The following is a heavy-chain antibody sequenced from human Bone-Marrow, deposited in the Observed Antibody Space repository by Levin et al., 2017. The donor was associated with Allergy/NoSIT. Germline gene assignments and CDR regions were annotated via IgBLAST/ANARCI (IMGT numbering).Heavy chain of an antibody. D-gene: IGHD1/OR15-1a*01. CDR2: INHSGRT. CDR1: GGSLTGYY. J-gene: IGHJ6*02. Sequence: SETLSLTCVVSGGSLTGYYWSWIRQSPGKGLEWIGEINHSGRTNYKSSLKSRVTISLDTAKNQFSLNLRSVTAADTAVYYCARGLSSIGEHVWEQSPLPSVWGQETTVTVSS. V-gene: IGHV4-34*01. CDR3: ARGLSSIGEHVWEQSPLPSV.